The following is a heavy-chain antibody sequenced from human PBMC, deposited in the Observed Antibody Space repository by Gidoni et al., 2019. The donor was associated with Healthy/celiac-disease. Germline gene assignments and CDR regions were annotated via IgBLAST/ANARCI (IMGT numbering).Heavy chain of an antibody. V-gene: IGHV1-18*01. D-gene: IGHD2-2*01. Sequence: QVQLVQSGAEVKKPGASVKVSCKASGSTFTSYGISWVRQAPGQGLEWMGWISAYNGNTNNAQKLQGRVTMTTDTSTSTAYMELRSLRSDDTAVYYCARLRYCSSTSCSHGMDVWGQGTTVTVSS. J-gene: IGHJ6*02. CDR3: ARLRYCSSTSCSHGMDV. CDR1: GSTFTSYG. CDR2: ISAYNGNT.